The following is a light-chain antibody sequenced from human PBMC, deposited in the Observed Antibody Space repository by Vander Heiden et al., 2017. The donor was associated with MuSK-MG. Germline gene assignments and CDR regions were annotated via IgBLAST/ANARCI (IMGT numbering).Light chain of an antibody. CDR1: QSVSSY. V-gene: IGKV3-11*01. CDR3: QQRSTWPRT. CDR2: AAS. Sequence: EIVLTQSPATLSLSSGERATLSCRASQSVSSYLAWYQQKPVQAARLLIYAASSRVPRIPARFSGSGSGTDFTLTISSLDPEDLAVYYCQQRSTWPRTLGQWTKLEIK. J-gene: IGKJ2*01.